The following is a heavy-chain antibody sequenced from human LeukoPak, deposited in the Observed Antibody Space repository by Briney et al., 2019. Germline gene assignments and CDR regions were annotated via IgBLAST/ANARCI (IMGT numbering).Heavy chain of an antibody. D-gene: IGHD6-19*01. J-gene: IGHJ5*02. CDR1: GYTFTSYY. V-gene: IGHV1-46*01. Sequence: ASVKVSCKASGYTFTSYYMHWVRQAPGQGLEWMGIINPSGGSTSYAQKFQGRVTMTRDMSTSTVYMELGSLRSEDTAVYYCARATLVQQWLGTNWFDPWGQGTLVTVSS. CDR3: ARATLVQQWLGTNWFDP. CDR2: INPSGGST.